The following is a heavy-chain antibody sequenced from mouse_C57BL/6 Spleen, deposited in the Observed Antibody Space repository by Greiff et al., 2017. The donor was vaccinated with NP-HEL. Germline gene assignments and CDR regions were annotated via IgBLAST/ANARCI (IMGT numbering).Heavy chain of an antibody. D-gene: IGHD1-1*01. CDR1: GYTFTSYW. J-gene: IGHJ3*01. CDR3: ARADYYGSSYVWFAY. V-gene: IGHV1-55*01. Sequence: QVQLQQSGAELVKPGASVKMSCKASGYTFTSYWITWVKQRPGQGLEWLGVIYPGSGSTNYNEKFKSKATLTVDTSSSTAYMQLSSLTSEDSAVYYCARADYYGSSYVWFAYWGQGTLVTVSA. CDR2: IYPGSGST.